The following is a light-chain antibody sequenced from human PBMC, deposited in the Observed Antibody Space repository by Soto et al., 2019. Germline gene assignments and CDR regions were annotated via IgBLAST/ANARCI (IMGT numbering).Light chain of an antibody. V-gene: IGKV3-20*01. J-gene: IGKJ1*01. Sequence: EIVMTQSPATLSVSPGERATLSCRASQSVRSNFLAWFQQKPGQAPRLLIFGASSRATGIPDRFSGSGSGTDFILTINRLGPEDFAVYYCQHYGDSTWTFGQGTKV. CDR2: GAS. CDR1: QSVRSNF. CDR3: QHYGDSTWT.